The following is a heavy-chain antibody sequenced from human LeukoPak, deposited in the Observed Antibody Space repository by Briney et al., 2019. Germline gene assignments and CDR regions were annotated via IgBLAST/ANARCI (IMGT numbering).Heavy chain of an antibody. CDR1: GFPFSTYA. Sequence: GGSLRLSCAASGFPFSTYAMHWVRQPRGQGPVWISRISPDGNSRGYADSVKGRFIISRDSATNTLSLQMNSLTADDTAVYYCARDGGLLPDNWGKGTLVTVSS. D-gene: IGHD2-21*02. V-gene: IGHV3-74*01. CDR2: ISPDGNSR. CDR3: ARDGGLLPDN. J-gene: IGHJ4*02.